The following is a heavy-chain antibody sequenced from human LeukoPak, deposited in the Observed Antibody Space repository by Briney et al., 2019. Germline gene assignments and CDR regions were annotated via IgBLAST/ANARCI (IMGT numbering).Heavy chain of an antibody. V-gene: IGHV3-33*06. J-gene: IGHJ5*02. CDR1: GFTFSSYG. CDR3: AKDLTVEMATMGFNP. D-gene: IGHD5-24*01. Sequence: GRSLRLSCAASGFTFSSYGMHWVRQAPGKGLEWVAVIWYDGSNKYYADSVKGRFTISRDNSKNTLYLQMNSLRAEDTAVYYCAKDLTVEMATMGFNPWGQGTLVTVSS. CDR2: IWYDGSNK.